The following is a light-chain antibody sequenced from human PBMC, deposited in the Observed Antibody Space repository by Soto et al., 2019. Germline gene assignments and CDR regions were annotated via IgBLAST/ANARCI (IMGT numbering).Light chain of an antibody. V-gene: IGLV1-40*01. Sequence: QYVLTQPPSVSGAPGQRVTISCTGSSSNIGAGYDVHWYQQLPGTAPKLLIYGNSNRPSGVPDRFSGSKSSTSSSLAITGLQAEDEAYYYCQFYGSSRSGVVVCGGTKPTLL. CDR3: QFYGSSRSGVV. CDR2: GNS. J-gene: IGLJ2*01. CDR1: SSNIGAGYD.